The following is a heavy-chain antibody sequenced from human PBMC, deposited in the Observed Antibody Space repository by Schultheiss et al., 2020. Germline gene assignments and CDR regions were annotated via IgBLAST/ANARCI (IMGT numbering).Heavy chain of an antibody. V-gene: IGHV4-59*12. CDR1: GGSISSYY. CDR2: IYYSGST. Sequence: SQTLSLTCTVSGGSISSYYWSWIRQPPGKGLEWIGYIYYSGSTYYNPSLKSRVTISVDTSKNQFSLKLSSVTAADTAVYYCASLAYCGGDCYVAFDIWGQGTMVTVSS. J-gene: IGHJ3*02. CDR3: ASLAYCGGDCYVAFDI. D-gene: IGHD2-21*02.